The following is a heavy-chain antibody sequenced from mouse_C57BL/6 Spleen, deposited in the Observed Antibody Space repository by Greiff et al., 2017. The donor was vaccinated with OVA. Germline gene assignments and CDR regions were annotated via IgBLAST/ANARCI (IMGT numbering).Heavy chain of an antibody. CDR1: GYTFTDYN. V-gene: IGHV1-18*01. CDR3: ARKMSSTSYFDV. CDR2: INPNNGGT. Sequence: VQLQQSGPELVKPGASVKIPCKASGYTFTDYNMDWVKQSHGKSLEWIGDINPNNGGTIYNQKFKGKATLTVDKSSSTAYMELRSLTPEDTAVYCCARKMSSTSYFDVWGTGTTVTVSS. J-gene: IGHJ1*03.